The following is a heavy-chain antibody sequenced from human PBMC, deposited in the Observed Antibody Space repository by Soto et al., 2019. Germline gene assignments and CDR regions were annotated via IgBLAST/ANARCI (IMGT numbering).Heavy chain of an antibody. CDR1: GFTFSSYA. V-gene: IGHV3-23*01. CDR3: AKGRFLEWLLDY. D-gene: IGHD3-3*01. Sequence: GGSLRLSCAASGFTFSSYAMSWVRQAPGKGLEWVSAISGSGGSTYYADSVKGRFTISRDNSKNTLYLQMNSVRAEDTAVYYCAKGRFLEWLLDYWGQGTLVTVSS. J-gene: IGHJ4*02. CDR2: ISGSGGST.